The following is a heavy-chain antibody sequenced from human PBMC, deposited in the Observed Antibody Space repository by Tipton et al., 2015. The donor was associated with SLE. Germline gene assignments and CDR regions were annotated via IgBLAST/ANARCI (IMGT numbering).Heavy chain of an antibody. CDR1: GFSISRGSY. CDR2: IYHTGTT. D-gene: IGHD2-15*01. Sequence: TLSLTCAVSGFSISRGSYWALLWQPPGKGLEWIGTIYHTGTTYYKPSLNSRVTIPVDTSKNQFSLKLSSVTAADTAVYYCARDRVGGGGHFDYWGQGTLVTVPS. V-gene: IGHV4-38-2*02. J-gene: IGHJ4*02. CDR3: ARDRVGGGGHFDY.